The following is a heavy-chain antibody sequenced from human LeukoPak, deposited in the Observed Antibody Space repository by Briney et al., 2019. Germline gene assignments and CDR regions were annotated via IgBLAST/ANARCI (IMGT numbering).Heavy chain of an antibody. Sequence: GASVKVSCKASGYTFIDYYIHWVRQAPGQGLEWMGWTNPNSGGTNSAQKFQGRVTMTRDTSISTAYMELSRLRSDDTAVYYCAREAFTTVTSATDAFDIWGQGTMVTVSS. V-gene: IGHV1-2*02. D-gene: IGHD4-17*01. CDR3: AREAFTTVTSATDAFDI. J-gene: IGHJ3*02. CDR2: TNPNSGGT. CDR1: GYTFIDYY.